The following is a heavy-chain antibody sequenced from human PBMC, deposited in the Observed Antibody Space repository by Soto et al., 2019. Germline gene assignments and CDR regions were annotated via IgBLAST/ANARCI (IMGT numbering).Heavy chain of an antibody. CDR3: ARVSRYYDSSGYPYWYFDL. Sequence: PGGSVRLSCAVSGCTVSSNYMSWVRQAPGKGLEWVSVIYSGGSTYYADSVKGRFTIPGDNSKNTLYLQMNSLRAEDTAVYYCARVSRYYDSSGYPYWYFDLWGRGTLVTVS. CDR2: IYSGGST. D-gene: IGHD3-22*01. CDR1: GCTVSSNY. J-gene: IGHJ2*01. V-gene: IGHV3-53*01.